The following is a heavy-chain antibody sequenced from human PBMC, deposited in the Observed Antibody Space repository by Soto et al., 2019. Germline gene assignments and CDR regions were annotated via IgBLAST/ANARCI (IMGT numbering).Heavy chain of an antibody. CDR3: AREYYGDYYYCGMDV. J-gene: IGHJ6*02. CDR2: ISCDGSNK. D-gene: IGHD3-3*01. Sequence: QVQLVESGGGVVQPGRSLRLSCAASGFTFSSYAMHWVRQAPGKGLEWVAVISCDGSNKYYADSVKGRFTISRDNSKNTLYLQMNSLRAEDTAVYYCAREYYGDYYYCGMDVWGQGTTVTVSS. CDR1: GFTFSSYA. V-gene: IGHV3-30-3*01.